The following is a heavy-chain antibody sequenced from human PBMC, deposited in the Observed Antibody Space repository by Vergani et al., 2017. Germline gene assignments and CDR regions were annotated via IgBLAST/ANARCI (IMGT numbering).Heavy chain of an antibody. CDR3: ARAYGRYDWFDY. Sequence: QVQLVQSGAEVRKPGASVKVSCKASGYSLSDHYIHWVRQAPGQGFEWMGRLDPHTGDTKYAEKFQGRAILTRDRSISTAYMELISLISDDTAVYYCARAYGRYDWFDYWGQRTLVTVSS. J-gene: IGHJ4*01. CDR1: GYSLSDHY. D-gene: IGHD1-20*01. V-gene: IGHV1-2*02. CDR2: LDPHTGDT.